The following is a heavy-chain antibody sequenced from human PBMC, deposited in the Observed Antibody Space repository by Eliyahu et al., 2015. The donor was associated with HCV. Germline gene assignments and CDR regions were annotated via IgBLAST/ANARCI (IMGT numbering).Heavy chain of an antibody. CDR2: IKSKSDGGAT. CDR3: TTYSSGPWGGGERIEV. J-gene: IGHJ4*02. V-gene: IGHV3-15*01. D-gene: IGHD6-19*01. CDR1: GFTFXNAW. Sequence: VKLVXSGGDLVKPGGXLRLSCAASGFTFXNAWMTXVRQAPGKGLEWVGRIKSKSDGGATGYGAPVKGRFTISRDDSQNTLFLQMNSLKTEDTAVYYCTTYSSGPWGGGERIEVWGQGTLVTVSS.